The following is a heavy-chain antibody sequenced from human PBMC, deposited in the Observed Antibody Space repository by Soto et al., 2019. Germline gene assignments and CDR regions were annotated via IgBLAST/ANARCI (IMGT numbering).Heavy chain of an antibody. Sequence: GGSLRLSCAASGFTFSSYSMNWVRQAPGKGLEWVSSISSSSSYIYYADSVKGRFTISRDNAKNSLYLQMNSLRAEDTAVYYCARDPGNGTVVVPAAMLDPWGQGTLVTVSS. J-gene: IGHJ5*02. CDR3: ARDPGNGTVVVPAAMLDP. CDR1: GFTFSSYS. CDR2: ISSSSSYI. V-gene: IGHV3-21*01. D-gene: IGHD2-2*01.